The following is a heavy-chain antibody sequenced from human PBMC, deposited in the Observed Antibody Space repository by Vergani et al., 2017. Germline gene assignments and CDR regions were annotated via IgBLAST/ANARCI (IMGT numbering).Heavy chain of an antibody. V-gene: IGHV5-51*01. J-gene: IGHJ4*02. CDR1: GYNFANYW. Sequence: EVQLVQSGAEVKTPGESLKISCKGSGYNFANYWIGWVRQMPGKGLEWMGIIYPGDSDTKYSPSFQGQVTISADKSISTAYLQWSSLKASDTAMYYCARWDQLLEFDYWGQGSLVTVSS. D-gene: IGHD2-2*01. CDR2: IYPGDSDT. CDR3: ARWDQLLEFDY.